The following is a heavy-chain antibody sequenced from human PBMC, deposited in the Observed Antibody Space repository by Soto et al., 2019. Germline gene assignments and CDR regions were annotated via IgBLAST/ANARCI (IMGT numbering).Heavy chain of an antibody. V-gene: IGHV5-10-1*01. D-gene: IGHD2-2*01. CDR2: IDPSDSYT. Sequence: GESLKISCKGSGYSFTSYWISWVRQMPGKGLEWMGRIDPSDSYTNYSPSFQGHVTISADKSISTAYLQWSSLKASDTAMYYCASTPPAGGYYYYGMDVWGQGTTVTVSS. CDR1: GYSFTSYW. J-gene: IGHJ6*02. CDR3: ASTPPAGGYYYYGMDV.